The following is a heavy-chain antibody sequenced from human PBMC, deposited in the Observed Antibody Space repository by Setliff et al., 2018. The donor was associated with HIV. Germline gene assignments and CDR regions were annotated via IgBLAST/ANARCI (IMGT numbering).Heavy chain of an antibody. D-gene: IGHD3-9*01. CDR2: INWSGGST. CDR3: AREAYDVLTPHAHIDY. CDR1: GFTFDDYG. Sequence: GGSLRLSCAASGFTFDDYGMTWVRQRPGKGLEWVSGINWSGGSTDYADSVKGRFTISRDNAKNSLHLQMNSLRAEDTALYYCAREAYDVLTPHAHIDYWGQGTLVTVSS. V-gene: IGHV3-20*04. J-gene: IGHJ4*02.